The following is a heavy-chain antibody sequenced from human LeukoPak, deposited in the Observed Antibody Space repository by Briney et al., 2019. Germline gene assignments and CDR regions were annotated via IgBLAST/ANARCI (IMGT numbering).Heavy chain of an antibody. J-gene: IGHJ4*02. V-gene: IGHV3-23*01. CDR3: AKDIVVVPAAYYYFDY. CDR1: GFTFSSYA. D-gene: IGHD2-2*01. CDR2: ISGSGGST. Sequence: PGGSLRLSCAASGFTFSSYAMSWVRQAPGKGLEWVSDISGSGGSTYYADSVKGRFTISRDNSKNTLYLQMNRLRAEDTAVYYCAKDIVVVPAAYYYFDYWGQGTLVTVSS.